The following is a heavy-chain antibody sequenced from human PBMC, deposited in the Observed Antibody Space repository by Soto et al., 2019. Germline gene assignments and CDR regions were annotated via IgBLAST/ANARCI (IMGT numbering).Heavy chain of an antibody. CDR3: ARRDDIPVYAYYSLDV. D-gene: IGHD1-1*01. CDR1: GYTFTSYG. J-gene: IGHJ6*02. Sequence: ASVKVSCKASGYTFTSYGIVWVRQAPGQGLEWMGWISGYNGNTKSAQNLQGRVTMATDTSTSTAYMELRSLRSDDTAVYYCARRDDIPVYAYYSLDVWGQGTTVTVLL. CDR2: ISGYNGNT. V-gene: IGHV1-18*04.